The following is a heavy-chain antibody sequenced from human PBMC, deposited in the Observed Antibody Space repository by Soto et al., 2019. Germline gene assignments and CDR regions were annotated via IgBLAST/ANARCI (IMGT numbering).Heavy chain of an antibody. Sequence: PSETLSLTCTVSGGSIISSDFYWSWISQPPGKGLEWIGTIYYSATTNCTPSLKSVVTISLATSKNQFSLDLSSVTSADTAVYYCARQRPEYYFGSGGQGTLVTVSS. CDR3: ARQRPEYYFGS. V-gene: IGHV4-39*01. J-gene: IGHJ4*02. CDR2: IYYSATT. CDR1: GGSIISSDFY.